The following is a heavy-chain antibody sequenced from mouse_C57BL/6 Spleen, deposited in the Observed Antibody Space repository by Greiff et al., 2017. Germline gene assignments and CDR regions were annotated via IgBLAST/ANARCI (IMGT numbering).Heavy chain of an antibody. CDR2: IDPSDSYT. CDR3: APTVVGYFDV. Sequence: QVQLQQPGAELVMPGASVKLSCKASGYTFTSYWMHWVKQRPGQGLEWIGEIDPSDSYTNYNQKFKGKSTLTVDKSSSTAYMQLSSLTSEDSAVYYCAPTVVGYFDVWGTGTTVTVSS. CDR1: GYTFTSYW. D-gene: IGHD1-1*01. J-gene: IGHJ1*03. V-gene: IGHV1-69*01.